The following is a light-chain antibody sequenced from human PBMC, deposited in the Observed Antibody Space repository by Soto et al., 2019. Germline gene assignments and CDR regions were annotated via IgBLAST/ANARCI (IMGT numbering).Light chain of an antibody. CDR2: SAS. J-gene: IGKJ1*01. CDR3: QQHDSSPGT. CDR1: QSVSRND. Sequence: EIVLTQSPGTLSLSPGQRATLSCRASQSVSRNDLSWYQQKPGQATRLLIYSASSRTTGTPDRFSGSGSGTDFTLTISRLEPEDFAVYYCQQHDSSPGTFGQGTKVEIK. V-gene: IGKV3-20*01.